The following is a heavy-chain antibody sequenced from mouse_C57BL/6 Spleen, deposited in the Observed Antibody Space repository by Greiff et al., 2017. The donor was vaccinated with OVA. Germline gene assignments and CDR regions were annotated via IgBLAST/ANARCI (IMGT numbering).Heavy chain of an antibody. CDR3: ARKYYYGSSPYYFDY. V-gene: IGHV1-64*01. J-gene: IGHJ2*01. CDR2: IHPNSGRT. Sequence: QVQLQQPGAELVKPGASVKLSCKASGYTFTSYWMHWVKQRPGQGLEWIGMIHPNSGRTNYNEKFKSKATLTVDKYSSTAYMQLSSLTSEDSAVYYCARKYYYGSSPYYFDYWGQGTTLTVSS. D-gene: IGHD1-1*01. CDR1: GYTFTSYW.